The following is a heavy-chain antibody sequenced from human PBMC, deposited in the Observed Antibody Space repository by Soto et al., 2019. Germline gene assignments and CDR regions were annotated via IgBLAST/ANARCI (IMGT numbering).Heavy chain of an antibody. V-gene: IGHV3-23*01. Sequence: GGSLRLSCAASGFTFSSYAMSWVRQAPGKGLEWVSAISGSGGSTYYADSVRGRFTISRDNGKNSLFLQMNSLGVEDTGVYYCVRDPAALDYWGQGTLVTVSS. CDR3: VRDPAALDY. D-gene: IGHD6-25*01. CDR1: GFTFSSYA. J-gene: IGHJ4*02. CDR2: ISGSGGST.